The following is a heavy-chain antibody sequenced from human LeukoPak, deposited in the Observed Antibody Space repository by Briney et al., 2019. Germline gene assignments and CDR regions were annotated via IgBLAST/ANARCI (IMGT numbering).Heavy chain of an antibody. V-gene: IGHV4-59*01. CDR2: IFYSGST. CDR3: ARALVAPNDFYSFDP. CDR1: GGSISTYY. Sequence: SETLSLTCTVSGGSISTYYWSWIRQPPGKGLEWIGYIFYSGSTNYNPSLKSRVIISVDTSRNQFSLNLSSVTAADTAVYYCARALVAPNDFYSFDPWGQGTLVTVSS. J-gene: IGHJ5*02. D-gene: IGHD3-3*01.